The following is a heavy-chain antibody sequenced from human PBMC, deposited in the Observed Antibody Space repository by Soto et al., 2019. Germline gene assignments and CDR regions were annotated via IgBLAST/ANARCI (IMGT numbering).Heavy chain of an antibody. Sequence: QVQLQESGPGLLKPSGTLSLTCAVSGGSISSTNWWSWVRQPPGKGLEWIGEMHHSGSTNYNPSLKSRVVISVDNSNNQFSLKVSSVTAADTAVYYCARVESGPFDYGGQGTLVTVSS. CDR3: ARVESGPFDY. V-gene: IGHV4-4*02. CDR1: GGSISSTNW. D-gene: IGHD1-1*01. CDR2: MHHSGST. J-gene: IGHJ4*02.